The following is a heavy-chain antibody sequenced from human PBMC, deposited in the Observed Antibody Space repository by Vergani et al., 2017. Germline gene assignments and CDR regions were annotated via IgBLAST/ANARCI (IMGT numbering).Heavy chain of an antibody. CDR2: IWYDGSNK. V-gene: IGHV3-33*01. J-gene: IGHJ4*02. Sequence: QVQLVESGGGVVQPGRSLRLSCAASGFTFSSYGMHWVRQAPGKGLEWVAVIWYDGSNKYYADSVKGRFTIFRDNSKNTLYLQMNSLRAEEAAVYYGARGGGGLGGGYWGQGTLVTVSS. D-gene: IGHD4-23*01. CDR1: GFTFSSYG. CDR3: ARGGGGLGGGY.